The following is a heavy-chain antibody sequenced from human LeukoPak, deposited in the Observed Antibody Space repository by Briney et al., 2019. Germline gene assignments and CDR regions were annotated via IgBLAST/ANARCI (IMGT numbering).Heavy chain of an antibody. D-gene: IGHD6-19*01. CDR1: GITFSNAW. J-gene: IGHJ4*02. CDR2: IYRGTNGETT. V-gene: IGHV3-15*01. Sequence: GGSLRLSCAASGITFSNAWRTWVRQAPGKGLEWVGRIYRGTNGETTDYGAPVKGRFTMSRDYSTNTLYLQMNSLKTEDTAVYYCTTYGSGSCPFWGQGTLVAVSS. CDR3: TTYGSGSCPF.